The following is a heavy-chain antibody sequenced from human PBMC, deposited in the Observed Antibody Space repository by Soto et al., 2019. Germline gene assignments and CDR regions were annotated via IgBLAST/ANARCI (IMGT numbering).Heavy chain of an antibody. CDR2: INSDGSST. V-gene: IGHV3-74*01. D-gene: IGHD6-19*01. Sequence: PVGSLRLSCAASGFTFSSYWMHWVRQAPGKGLVWVSRINSDGSSTSYADSVKGRFTISRDNAKNTLYLQMNSLRAEDTAVYYCARDAGIAVAGSYYFDYWGQGTLVTVSS. J-gene: IGHJ4*02. CDR3: ARDAGIAVAGSYYFDY. CDR1: GFTFSSYW.